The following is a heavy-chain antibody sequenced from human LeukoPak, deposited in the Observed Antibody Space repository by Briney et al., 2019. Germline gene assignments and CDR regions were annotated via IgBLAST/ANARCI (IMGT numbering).Heavy chain of an antibody. CDR2: INPNGGGT. CDR1: GYTFTGYY. J-gene: IGHJ3*02. V-gene: IGHV1-2*02. D-gene: IGHD3-9*01. CDR3: ARDRLYYDIFGAFDI. Sequence: GASVKVSCKASGYTFTGYYIHWVRQAPGQGLEWMGCINPNGGGTYYAQKFQGRVTVTRDTSISTAYMDLSSLTSDDTAVYYCARDRLYYDIFGAFDIWGQGTMVTVSS.